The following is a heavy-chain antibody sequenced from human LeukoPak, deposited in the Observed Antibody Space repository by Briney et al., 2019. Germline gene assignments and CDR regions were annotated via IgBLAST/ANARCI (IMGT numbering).Heavy chain of an antibody. D-gene: IGHD3-10*01. Sequence: ASVKVSCKASGYSFTKYGINWVRHVPGQGLGWMGWISPNNGHTNYAQNFQGRVTVTTDTSTSTAYMELRSLTSDDTAVYYCARDYRYYYGSGKYFPFDYWGQGTLVTVSS. CDR1: GYSFTKYG. V-gene: IGHV1-18*01. CDR2: ISPNNGHT. CDR3: ARDYRYYYGSGKYFPFDY. J-gene: IGHJ4*02.